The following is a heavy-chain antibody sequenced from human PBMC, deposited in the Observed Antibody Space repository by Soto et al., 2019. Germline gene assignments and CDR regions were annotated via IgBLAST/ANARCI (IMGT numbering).Heavy chain of an antibody. CDR1: GGSISSGDYY. Sequence: QVQLQESGPGLVKPSQTLSLTCTVSGGSISSGDYYWSWIRQPPGKGLEWIGYIYYSGSTYYNPSLKSRVNISVDTSKNQFSLKLSSVTAADTAVYYCARVADYYDSSGYYSPFDYWGQGTLVTVSS. CDR2: IYYSGST. CDR3: ARVADYYDSSGYYSPFDY. J-gene: IGHJ4*02. V-gene: IGHV4-30-4*01. D-gene: IGHD3-22*01.